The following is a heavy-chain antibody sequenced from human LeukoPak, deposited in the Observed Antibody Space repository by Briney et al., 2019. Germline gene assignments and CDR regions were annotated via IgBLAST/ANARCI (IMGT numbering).Heavy chain of an antibody. J-gene: IGHJ4*02. CDR1: GFTFSSYW. Sequence: GGSLRLSCAASGFTFSSYWMHWVRQAPGKGLVWVSRISSDGSSTSYADSVKGRFTISRDNSKNTLYLQMNSLRAEDTAVYHCAKDRQPNSYSSRWLDYWGQGTLITVSS. D-gene: IGHD6-13*01. V-gene: IGHV3-74*01. CDR2: ISSDGSST. CDR3: AKDRQPNSYSSRWLDY.